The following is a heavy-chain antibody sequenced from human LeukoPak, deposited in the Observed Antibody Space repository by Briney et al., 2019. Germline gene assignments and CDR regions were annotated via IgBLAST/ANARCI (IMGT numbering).Heavy chain of an antibody. CDR2: IYYSGST. V-gene: IGHV4-59*08. CDR3: ARQLVFDY. CDR1: GGSISSYY. J-gene: IGHJ4*02. Sequence: SETLSLTCTVSGGSISSYYWSWIRQPPGRGLEWIGYIYYSGSTNYNPSLKSRVTISVDTSKNQFSLKLSSVTAADTAVYYCARQLVFDYWGQGTLVTVSS.